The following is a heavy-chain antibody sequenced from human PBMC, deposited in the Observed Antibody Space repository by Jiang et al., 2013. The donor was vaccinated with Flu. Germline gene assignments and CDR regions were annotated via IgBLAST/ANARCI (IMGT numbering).Heavy chain of an antibody. CDR2: ITSSSSYI. CDR1: GFTFDDYT. Sequence: VQPGGSLRLSCAASGFTFDDYTMHWVRQAPGKGLEWVSSITSSSSYIYYADSVKGRFTISRDNAKNSLYLQMNSLRAEDTAVYYCARENRELLGDWGQGTLVTVSS. J-gene: IGHJ4*02. D-gene: IGHD1-26*01. CDR3: ARENRELLGD. V-gene: IGHV3-21*01.